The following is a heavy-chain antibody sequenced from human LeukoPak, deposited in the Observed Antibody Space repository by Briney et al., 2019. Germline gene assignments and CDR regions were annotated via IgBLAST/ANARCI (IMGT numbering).Heavy chain of an antibody. CDR1: GGSISSSSYY. D-gene: IGHD5-12*01. CDR3: ARATSSYFYYMDV. J-gene: IGHJ6*03. V-gene: IGHV4-39*07. Sequence: SETLSLTCTVSGGSISSSSYYWGWIRQPPGKGLEWIGSIYHSRSTYYNPSLKSRVIISVDTSKNQSSLNVSSVTAADTAVYYCARATSSYFYYMDVWGKGTTVTISS. CDR2: IYHSRST.